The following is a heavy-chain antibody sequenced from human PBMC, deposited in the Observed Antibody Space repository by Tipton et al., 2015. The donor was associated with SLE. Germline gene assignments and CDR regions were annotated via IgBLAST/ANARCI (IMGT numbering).Heavy chain of an antibody. D-gene: IGHD3-10*01. J-gene: IGHJ6*03. CDR1: GGSITNDAYY. CDR2: IDYSGST. Sequence: TLSLTCTVSGGSITNDAYYWSWIRQFPGKGLEWIGCIDYSGSTNYNPTLKSRLTISGDTSKNQFSLHLTSVTAADTAMYYCARVVYLGSGKPWDMDAWGKVITVTVSS. CDR3: ARVVYLGSGKPWDMDA. V-gene: IGHV4-61*08.